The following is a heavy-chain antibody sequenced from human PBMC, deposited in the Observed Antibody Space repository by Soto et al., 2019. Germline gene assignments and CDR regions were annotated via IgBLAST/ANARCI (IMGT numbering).Heavy chain of an antibody. CDR1: GFTFSGFD. CDR3: AKSQEIGTHFFDS. CDR2: IGTAGDT. V-gene: IGHV3-13*01. Sequence: GGSLRLSCEASGFTFSGFDMHWVRQPTGKGLEWVSSIGTAGDTYYAVSVKGRFTISRDNAKNSLSLKMNSLRAGDMAVYFCAKSQEIGTHFFDSWGQGTHVTVSS. J-gene: IGHJ4*02. D-gene: IGHD6-13*01.